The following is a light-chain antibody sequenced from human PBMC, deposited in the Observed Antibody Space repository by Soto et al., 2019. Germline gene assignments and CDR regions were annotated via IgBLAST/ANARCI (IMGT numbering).Light chain of an antibody. CDR3: QQYNDWPIT. CDR1: QSVGNN. J-gene: IGKJ5*01. CDR2: GAS. Sequence: EIVMTQSPGTLSVSPGERVTLSCRASQSVGNNLAWHQQKPGQAPRLLIYGASTRATGFPARFSGSGSGTEFTLTISSLQSEDFAVYYCQQYNDWPITFGQGTRLEIK. V-gene: IGKV3-15*01.